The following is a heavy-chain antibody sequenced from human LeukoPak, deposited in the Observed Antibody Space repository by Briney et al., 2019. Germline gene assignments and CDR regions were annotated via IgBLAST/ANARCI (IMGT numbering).Heavy chain of an antibody. J-gene: IGHJ4*02. Sequence: SVTVSCTASGGTFSSYAISWVRQAPGQGLEWMGGIIPIFGTANYAQKFQGRVTITADESTSTAYMELSSLRSEDTAVYYCARGITMVRGVIIPYYFDYRGQGTLVTVSS. CDR2: IIPIFGTA. CDR1: GGTFSSYA. CDR3: ARGITMVRGVIIPYYFDY. V-gene: IGHV1-69*13. D-gene: IGHD3-10*01.